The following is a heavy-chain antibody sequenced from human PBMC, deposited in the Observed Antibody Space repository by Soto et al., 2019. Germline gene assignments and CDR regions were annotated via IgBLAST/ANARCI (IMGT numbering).Heavy chain of an antibody. CDR3: AKDGGGRGGDYYYGMDV. Sequence: GGSLRLSCAASGFTFSSYAMSWVRQAPGKGLEWVSAISGSGGSTYYADSVKGRFTISRDNSKNTLYLQMNSLRAEDTAVYYCAKDGGGRGGDYYYGMDVWGQGTTVTVSS. CDR1: GFTFSSYA. D-gene: IGHD1-26*01. CDR2: ISGSGGST. V-gene: IGHV3-23*01. J-gene: IGHJ6*02.